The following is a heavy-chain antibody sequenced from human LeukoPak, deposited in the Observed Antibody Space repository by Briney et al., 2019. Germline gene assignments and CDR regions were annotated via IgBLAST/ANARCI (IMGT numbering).Heavy chain of an antibody. J-gene: IGHJ4*02. CDR3: ARESRDDYYDSSWDY. V-gene: IGHV1-2*02. CDR2: INPNSGVT. Sequence: ASVKVSCKASGYTLTGYYLHWVRQAPGQGLEWMGWINPNSGVTNYAQKFQGRSTMTRDTSITTAYMELSRLRSDDTAVYFCARESRDDYYDSSWDYWGQGTLVTVSS. CDR1: GYTLTGYY. D-gene: IGHD3-22*01.